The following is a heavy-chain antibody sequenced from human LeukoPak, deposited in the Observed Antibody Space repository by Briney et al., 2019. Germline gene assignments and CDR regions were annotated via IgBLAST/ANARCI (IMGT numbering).Heavy chain of an antibody. CDR3: ARQRYSSPPYYFDC. V-gene: IGHV4-4*09. CDR2: IYTSGST. D-gene: IGHD6-13*01. Sequence: SETLSLTCTVSGGSISSCYWSWIRQPPGKGLEWIVYIYTSGSTNYNPSLKSRVTISVDTSKNQFSLKLSSVTAADTAVYYCARQRYSSPPYYFDCWGQGTLVTVSS. CDR1: GGSISSCY. J-gene: IGHJ4*02.